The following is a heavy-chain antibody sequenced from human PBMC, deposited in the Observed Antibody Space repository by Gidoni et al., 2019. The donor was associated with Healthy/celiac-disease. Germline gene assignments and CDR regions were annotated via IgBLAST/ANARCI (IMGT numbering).Heavy chain of an antibody. CDR2: IYYSGST. CDR1: GGSISSSSYY. J-gene: IGHJ5*02. V-gene: IGHV4-39*07. Sequence: QLQLQESGPGLVKPSETLSLTCTVSGGSISSSSYYWGWIRQPPGKGLEWIGSIYYSGSTYYNPSLKSRVTISVDTSKNQFSLKLSSVTAADTAVYYCAREGPGGGYCSGGSCYWSRQYNWFDPWGQGTLVTVSS. D-gene: IGHD2-15*01. CDR3: AREGPGGGYCSGGSCYWSRQYNWFDP.